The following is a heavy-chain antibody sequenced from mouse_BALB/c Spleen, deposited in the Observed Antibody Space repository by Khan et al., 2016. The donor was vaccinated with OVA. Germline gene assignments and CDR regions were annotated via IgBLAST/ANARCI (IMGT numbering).Heavy chain of an antibody. CDR2: ISYSGNT. Sequence: EVQLLETGPGLVKPSQSLSLTCTVTGYSITSDYAWNWIRQFPGNKLEWMGFISYSGNTNYNPSLKSRFSITRDTSKNQFFLQLNSVTTEDTATYYCARVYGGDFDYWGQGTTPTVSS. CDR3: ARVYGGDFDY. D-gene: IGHD1-1*01. J-gene: IGHJ2*01. V-gene: IGHV3-2*02. CDR1: GYSITSDYA.